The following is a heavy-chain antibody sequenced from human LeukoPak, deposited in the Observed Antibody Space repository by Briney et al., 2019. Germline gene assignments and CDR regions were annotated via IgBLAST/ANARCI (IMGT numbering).Heavy chain of an antibody. Sequence: GGSLRLSCAASGFTVSNNYMIWVRQAPGKGLEWVSLIYSGGSTSYADSVKGRFTISRDNSKNTLYLQMNSLRAEDTAVYYCAELGITMIGGVWGKGTTVTISS. J-gene: IGHJ6*04. CDR3: AELGITMIGGV. V-gene: IGHV3-66*01. CDR1: GFTVSNNY. D-gene: IGHD3-10*02. CDR2: IYSGGST.